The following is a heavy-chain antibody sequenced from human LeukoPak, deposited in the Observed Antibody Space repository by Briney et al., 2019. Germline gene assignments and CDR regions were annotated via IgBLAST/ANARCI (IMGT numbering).Heavy chain of an antibody. CDR1: GGSISSNSYY. J-gene: IGHJ4*02. CDR2: IYYSGST. Sequence: SETLSLTCTVSGGSISSNSYYWGWIRQPPGKGLEWIGSIYYSGSTYYKPSLKSRVTISVDTSKNQFSLKLSSVTAADTAVYYCASKRLFRWYFDYWGQGTLVTVSS. D-gene: IGHD3-22*01. V-gene: IGHV4-39*01. CDR3: ASKRLFRWYFDY.